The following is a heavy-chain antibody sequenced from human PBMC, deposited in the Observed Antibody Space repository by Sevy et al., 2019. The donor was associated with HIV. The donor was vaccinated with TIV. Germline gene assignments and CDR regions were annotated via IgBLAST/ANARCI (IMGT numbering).Heavy chain of an antibody. D-gene: IGHD2-15*01. Sequence: GGCLRLSCAASGFTFSTYAMNWVRQAPGKGLEWVSSIIRSGRSTYSADPVEGRFTICRDNFKTTLYLQLSSLGVDDTAVYYCAKGYCDGGSCPRDYYYYGMDVWGQGTTVTVSS. J-gene: IGHJ6*02. V-gene: IGHV3-23*01. CDR2: IIRSGRST. CDR3: AKGYCDGGSCPRDYYYYGMDV. CDR1: GFTFSTYA.